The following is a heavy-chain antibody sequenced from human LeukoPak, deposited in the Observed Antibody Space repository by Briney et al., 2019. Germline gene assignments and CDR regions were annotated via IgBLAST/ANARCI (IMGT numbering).Heavy chain of an antibody. CDR1: GFTFSSYN. J-gene: IGHJ4*02. D-gene: IGHD6-6*01. V-gene: IGHV3-48*02. Sequence: PGGSLRLSCAASGFTFSSYNMNWVRQAPGKGLEWVSYITSSSTIYYADSVKGRFTISRDNAKNSLYLQMNSLRDEDTAVYYCAREYSSSSGSVSDHWGQGTLVTVSS. CDR3: AREYSSSSGSVSDH. CDR2: ITSSSTI.